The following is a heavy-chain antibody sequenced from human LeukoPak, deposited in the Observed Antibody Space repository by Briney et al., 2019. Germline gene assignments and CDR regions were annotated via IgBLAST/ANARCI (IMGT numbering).Heavy chain of an antibody. Sequence: GASVKVSCKDSGCSFTEYGMSWVRQAPAQGREWMGWSSAKNGKRNYVQKLQGRVTMTTDTSKTTAYLELGSRRYDGTAVYFFATTQSAIITFFAPWRQGTLVTVSS. D-gene: IGHD3-22*01. CDR1: GCSFTEYG. V-gene: IGHV1-18*01. CDR3: ATTQSAIITFFAP. J-gene: IGHJ5*02. CDR2: SSAKNGKR.